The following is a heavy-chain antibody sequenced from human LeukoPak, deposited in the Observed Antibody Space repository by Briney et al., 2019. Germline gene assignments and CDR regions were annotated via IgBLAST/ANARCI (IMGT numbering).Heavy chain of an antibody. D-gene: IGHD2-8*01. CDR3: PNAQRMLPCVTIAPDSY. V-gene: IGHV3-23*01. CDR2: ISGSGGST. J-gene: IGHJ4*02. Sequence: GGSLRLFCAACGFIYNRYAMIGLRQAPGKGLEWVSTISGSGGSTYYADSVKGRFTMSRDNAKNTLSLQMSSLRAEEAAVYYWPNAQRMLPCVTIAPDSYRGQGTLVTVSS. CDR1: GFIYNRYA.